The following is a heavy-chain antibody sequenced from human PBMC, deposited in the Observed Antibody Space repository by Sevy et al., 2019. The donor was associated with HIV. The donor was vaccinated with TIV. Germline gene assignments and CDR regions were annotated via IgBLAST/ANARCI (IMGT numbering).Heavy chain of an antibody. Sequence: ASVKVSCKASGGTFSSYAISWVRQAPGQGLEWMGGIIPIFGKANYAQKLQGRATLTADESTSTAYMELSSLRSEGPAEYYCARDIYERFVVLETYYYGMDVWGQGTTVTVSS. D-gene: IGHD2-15*01. CDR1: GGTFSSYA. J-gene: IGHJ6*02. CDR2: IIPIFGKA. V-gene: IGHV1-69*13. CDR3: ARDIYERFVVLETYYYGMDV.